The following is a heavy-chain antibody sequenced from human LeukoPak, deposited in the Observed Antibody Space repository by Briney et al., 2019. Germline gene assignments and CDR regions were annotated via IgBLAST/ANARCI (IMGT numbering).Heavy chain of an antibody. D-gene: IGHD3-22*01. CDR1: GGSISSYY. V-gene: IGHV4-59*01. CDR3: AGGYSSGYPDAFDI. CDR2: IYYSGST. Sequence: SETLSLTCTVSGGSISSYYWSWIRQPPGKGLEWIGYIYYSGSTNYNPSLKSRVTISVDTSKNQFSLKLSSVIAADTAVYYCAGGYSSGYPDAFDIWGQGTMVTVSS. J-gene: IGHJ3*02.